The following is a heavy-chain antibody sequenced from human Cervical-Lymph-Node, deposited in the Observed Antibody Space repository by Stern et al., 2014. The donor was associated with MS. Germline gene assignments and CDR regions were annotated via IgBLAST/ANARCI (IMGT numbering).Heavy chain of an antibody. CDR1: GYTFTSYY. CDR2: INPSGGST. J-gene: IGHJ4*02. Sequence: QVQLVQSGAEVKKPGASVKVSCKASGYTFTSYYMHWVRQATGQGLEWMGIINPSGGSTSYAKKFQGRVTMTRDTSTSTVYMELSSLRSEDTAVYYCARVRAYCGGDCYLPLGYWGQGTLVTVSS. CDR3: ARVRAYCGGDCYLPLGY. V-gene: IGHV1-46*03. D-gene: IGHD2-21*02.